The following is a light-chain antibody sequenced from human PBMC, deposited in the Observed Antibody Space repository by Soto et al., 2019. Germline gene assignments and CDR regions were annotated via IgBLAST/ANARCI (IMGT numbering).Light chain of an antibody. V-gene: IGKV3-15*01. CDR1: ENVDTN. CDR2: GAS. Sequence: EIVMTQSPATLSVSPGEGATLSCRASENVDTNLAWYQHKPGQAPRLLIYGASTRAVGVPARFSGSWSGTEFTLTISSLESEDVAVYYCQQCHKWPRITFGPGTRLE. CDR3: QQCHKWPRIT. J-gene: IGKJ5*01.